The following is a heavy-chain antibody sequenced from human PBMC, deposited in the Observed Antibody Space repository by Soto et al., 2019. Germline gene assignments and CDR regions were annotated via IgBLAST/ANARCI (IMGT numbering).Heavy chain of an antibody. CDR2: LSGSGGTT. CDR3: AKQRADYGSGADAFYFDS. Sequence: GGSLRLSCTVSGVTFSNYAMNWVRQAPGKGLEWVSSLSGSGGTTYYADSVKGRFIISRDNSKNTLYLLMNSLRAEDTALYYCAKQRADYGSGADAFYFDSWGQGALVTVSS. V-gene: IGHV3-23*01. J-gene: IGHJ4*02. CDR1: GVTFSNYA. D-gene: IGHD3-10*01.